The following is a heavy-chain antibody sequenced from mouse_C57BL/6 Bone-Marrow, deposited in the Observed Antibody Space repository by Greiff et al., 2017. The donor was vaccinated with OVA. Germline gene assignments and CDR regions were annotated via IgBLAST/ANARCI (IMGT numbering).Heavy chain of an antibody. CDR1: GFNIKDDY. CDR2: IDPENGDT. Sequence: EVQLQQSGAELVRPGASVKLSCTASGFNIKDDYMHWVKQRPEQGLEWIGWIDPENGDTEYASKFQGKATITADTSSNTAYLPLSSLTSEDTAVYYCTTRGPFAYWGQGTLVTVSA. CDR3: TTRGPFAY. J-gene: IGHJ3*01. V-gene: IGHV14-4*01.